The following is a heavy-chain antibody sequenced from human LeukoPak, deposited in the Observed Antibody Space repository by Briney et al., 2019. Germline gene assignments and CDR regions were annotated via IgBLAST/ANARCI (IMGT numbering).Heavy chain of an antibody. D-gene: IGHD2-2*01. CDR3: ARGVVVPAAKGWFDP. CDR2: VYPGDSDT. J-gene: IGHJ5*02. V-gene: IGHV5-51*01. Sequence: GESLKISCKGSGYSFTSYWIGWVRQMPGKGLEWMGIVYPGDSDTRYSPSFQGQVTISADKSISTAYLQWSSLKASDTAMYYCARGVVVPAAKGWFDPWGQGTLVTVSS. CDR1: GYSFTSYW.